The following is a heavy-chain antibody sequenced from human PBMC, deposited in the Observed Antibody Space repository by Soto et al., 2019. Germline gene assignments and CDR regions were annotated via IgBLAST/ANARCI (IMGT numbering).Heavy chain of an antibody. Sequence: QVQLQQWGAGLLKPSETLSLTCAVYGGSFSGYYWSWIRQPPGKGLEWIGEINHSGSTNYNPSLKGRVTISVDPSKNQFPLKLSSVTAADTAVYYCASLPTDIVVVPAAMTKGGGDYWGQGTLVTVSS. D-gene: IGHD2-2*01. CDR3: ASLPTDIVVVPAAMTKGGGDY. CDR1: GGSFSGYY. J-gene: IGHJ4*02. V-gene: IGHV4-34*01. CDR2: INHSGST.